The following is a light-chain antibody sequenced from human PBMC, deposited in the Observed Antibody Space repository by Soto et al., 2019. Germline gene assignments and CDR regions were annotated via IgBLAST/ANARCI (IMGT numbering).Light chain of an antibody. CDR1: QSVGSN. Sequence: EIVMTQSPVTLSVSPGERAALSCRASQSVGSNFAWYQQRPGQAPRVLIYGTSTRATGVPARFSGSGSGTDCTLTISSLQSEEFAVYYCQQYNNWPYTFGQGTRLEIK. V-gene: IGKV3-15*01. CDR3: QQYNNWPYT. CDR2: GTS. J-gene: IGKJ2*01.